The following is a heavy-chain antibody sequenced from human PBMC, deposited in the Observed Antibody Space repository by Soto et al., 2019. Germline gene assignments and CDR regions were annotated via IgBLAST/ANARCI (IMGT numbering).Heavy chain of an antibody. CDR1: GFTFDDYA. Sequence: EVQLVESGGGLVQPGRSLRLSCAASGFTFDDYAMHWVRQAPGKGLEWVSGISWNSGSIGYADSVRGRFTISRDNAKISLYLQMNSLRAEDTALYYCARSLVATSASEVFAYWGQGTLVTVSS. CDR3: ARSLVATSASEVFAY. CDR2: ISWNSGSI. V-gene: IGHV3-9*01. D-gene: IGHD2-15*01. J-gene: IGHJ4*02.